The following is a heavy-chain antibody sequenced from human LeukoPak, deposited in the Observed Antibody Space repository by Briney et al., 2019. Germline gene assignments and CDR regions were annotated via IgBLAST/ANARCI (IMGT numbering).Heavy chain of an antibody. J-gene: IGHJ4*02. CDR1: GFTFSSYG. D-gene: IGHD3-22*01. CDR3: ARDAYYYDSSGYYSGVYFDY. V-gene: IGHV3-33*01. Sequence: GGSLRLSCVASGFTFSSYGMHWVRQAPGKGLEWVAVIWYDGSNKYYADSVKGRFTISRDNSKNTLYLQMNSLRAEDTAVYYCARDAYYYDSSGYYSGVYFDYWGQGTLVTVSS. CDR2: IWYDGSNK.